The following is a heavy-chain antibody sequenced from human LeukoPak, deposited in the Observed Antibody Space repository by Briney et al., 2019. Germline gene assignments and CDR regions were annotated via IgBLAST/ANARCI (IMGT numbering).Heavy chain of an antibody. J-gene: IGHJ4*02. V-gene: IGHV3-33*01. CDR2: IWYDGSNK. D-gene: IGHD6-19*01. Sequence: GGSLRLSCAASGFTFSSYGMPWVRQAPGKGLEWVAVIWYDGSNKYYADSVKGRFTISRDNSKNTLYLQMNSLRAEDTAVYYCARGGYSSGWYKRTDFDYWGQGTLVTVSS. CDR1: GFTFSSYG. CDR3: ARGGYSSGWYKRTDFDY.